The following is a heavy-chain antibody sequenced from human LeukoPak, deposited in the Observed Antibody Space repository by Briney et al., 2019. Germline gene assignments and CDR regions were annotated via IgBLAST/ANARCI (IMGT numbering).Heavy chain of an antibody. V-gene: IGHV1-3*01. Sequence: EASVKVSCKASGYTFTSYAMHWVRQAPGQRLEWMGWINAGNGNTKYSQKFQGRVTITRDTSASTAYMEPSSLRSEDTAVYYCARQPPYLAAGFDPWGQGTLVTVSS. J-gene: IGHJ5*02. D-gene: IGHD6-13*01. CDR1: GYTFTSYA. CDR3: ARQPPYLAAGFDP. CDR2: INAGNGNT.